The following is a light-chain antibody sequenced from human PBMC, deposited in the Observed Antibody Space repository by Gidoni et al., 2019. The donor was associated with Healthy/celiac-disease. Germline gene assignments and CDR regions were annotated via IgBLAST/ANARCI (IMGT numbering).Light chain of an antibody. J-gene: IGLJ1*01. Sequence: QAALTLTRSGSGSPGQSVTIPCTGTSSDVGGYNYVSWYQQNPGKAPKLMIYDVSKRPSGVPDRFSGSKSGNTASLTISGLQAEDEADYYCCSYAGSSYVFGTGTKVTVL. CDR3: CSYAGSSYV. V-gene: IGLV2-11*01. CDR2: DVS. CDR1: SSDVGGYNY.